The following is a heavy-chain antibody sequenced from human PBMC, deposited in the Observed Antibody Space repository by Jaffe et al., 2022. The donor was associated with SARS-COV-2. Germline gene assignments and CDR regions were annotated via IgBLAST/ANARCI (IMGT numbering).Heavy chain of an antibody. Sequence: QVQLVQSGAEVKKPGASVKVSCKASGYTFTSYAMHWVRQAPGQRLEWMGWINAGNGNTKYSQKFQGRVTITRDTSASTAYMELSSLRSEDTAVYYCARVRNYCSSTSCYTPYYYGMDVWGQGTTVTVSS. V-gene: IGHV1-3*01. CDR1: GYTFTSYA. D-gene: IGHD2-2*02. J-gene: IGHJ6*02. CDR3: ARVRNYCSSTSCYTPYYYGMDV. CDR2: INAGNGNT.